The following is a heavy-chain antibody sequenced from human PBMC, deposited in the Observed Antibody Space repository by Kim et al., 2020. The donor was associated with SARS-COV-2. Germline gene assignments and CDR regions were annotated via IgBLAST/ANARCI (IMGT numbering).Heavy chain of an antibody. CDR3: ARGLYHDFWSGPEIYYYYGMDV. J-gene: IGHJ6*02. Sequence: ASVKVSCKASGYTFTSYGISWVRQAPGQGLEWMGWISAYNGNTNYAQKLQGRVTMTTDTSTSTAYMELRSLRSDDTAVYYCARGLYHDFWSGPEIYYYYGMDVWGQGTTVTVSS. CDR2: ISAYNGNT. V-gene: IGHV1-18*04. CDR1: GYTFTSYG. D-gene: IGHD3-3*01.